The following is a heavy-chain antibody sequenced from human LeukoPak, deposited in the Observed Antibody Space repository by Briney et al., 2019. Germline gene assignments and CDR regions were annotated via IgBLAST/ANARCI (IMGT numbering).Heavy chain of an antibody. CDR1: GFTFSSYA. V-gene: IGHV3-64*01. D-gene: IGHD1-26*01. CDR2: ISSNGGST. CDR3: ASGSWELIDY. Sequence: GGSLRLSCAASGFTFSSYAMHWVRQAPGKGLEYVSAISSNGGSTYYANSVKGRFTISRDSSKNTLYLQMGSLRAEDTAVYYCASGSWELIDYWGQGTLVTVSS. J-gene: IGHJ4*02.